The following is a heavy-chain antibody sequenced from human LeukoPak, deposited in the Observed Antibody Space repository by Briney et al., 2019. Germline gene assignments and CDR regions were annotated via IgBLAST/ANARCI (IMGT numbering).Heavy chain of an antibody. Sequence: PGGSLRLSCTASGFTLSSYSMNWVRQAPGKGLEWVSAISGSGGSTYYADSVKGRFTISRDNSKNTLYLQMNSLRAEDTAVYYRAKDLVPRVVPAAIGYWGQGTLVTVSS. CDR2: ISGSGGST. CDR3: AKDLVPRVVPAAIGY. V-gene: IGHV3-23*01. J-gene: IGHJ4*02. D-gene: IGHD2-2*01. CDR1: GFTLSSYS.